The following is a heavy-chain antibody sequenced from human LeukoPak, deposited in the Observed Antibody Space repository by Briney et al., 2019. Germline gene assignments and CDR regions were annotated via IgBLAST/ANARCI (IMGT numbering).Heavy chain of an antibody. CDR3: ARLRSGSYYY. D-gene: IGHD1-26*01. J-gene: IGHJ4*02. CDR1: GYSISSGYY. V-gene: IGHV4-38-2*01. CDR2: IYHSGST. Sequence: SDTLSLTCAVSGYSISSGYYWGWIRQPPGKGLEWIGSIYHSGSTYYNPSLKSRVTISVDTSKNQFSLKLSSVTAADTAVYYCARLRSGSYYYWGQGTLVTVSS.